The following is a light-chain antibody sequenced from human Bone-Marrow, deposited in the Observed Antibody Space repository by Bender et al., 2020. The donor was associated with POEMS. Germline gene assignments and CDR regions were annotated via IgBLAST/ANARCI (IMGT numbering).Light chain of an antibody. CDR1: NIRSNT. J-gene: IGLJ1*01. CDR2: DDD. CDR3: QSYDSSLSVYV. V-gene: IGLV3-21*02. Sequence: SYGLTQPPSVSVAPGQTATITCGGDNIRSNTVHWYQQKPGQAPVLVVYDDDKRPLGIPERFSGSKSGTSASLAITGLQAEDEADFYCQSYDSSLSVYVFGTGTKVTVL.